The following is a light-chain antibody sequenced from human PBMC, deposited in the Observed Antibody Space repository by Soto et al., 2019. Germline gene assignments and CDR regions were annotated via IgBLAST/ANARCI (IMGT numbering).Light chain of an antibody. CDR2: GAS. CDR1: QSVTSN. CDR3: QQYNNRPPQT. Sequence: EIVMTQSPVTLSVSPGEGATLSCRASQSVTSNLAWYQQKPGQAPRLLIYGASMRATGIPARFSGSGPGTEFTLTISSLQSEDSAVYYCQQYNNRPPQTFGQGTKVEIK. V-gene: IGKV3-15*01. J-gene: IGKJ1*01.